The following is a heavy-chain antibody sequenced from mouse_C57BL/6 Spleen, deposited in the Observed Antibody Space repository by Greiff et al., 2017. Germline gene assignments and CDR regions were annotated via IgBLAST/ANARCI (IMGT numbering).Heavy chain of an antibody. CDR1: GYTFTSYW. D-gene: IGHD3-2*02. V-gene: IGHV1-61*01. CDR2: IYPSDSET. Sequence: QVQLQQPGAELVRPGSSVKLSCKASGYTFTSYWMDWVKQRPGQGLEWIGNIYPSDSETHYNQKFKDKATLPVDKSSSTAYMQLSSLTSEDSAVYYCARSGGPYYFDYWGQGTTLTVSS. J-gene: IGHJ2*01. CDR3: ARSGGPYYFDY.